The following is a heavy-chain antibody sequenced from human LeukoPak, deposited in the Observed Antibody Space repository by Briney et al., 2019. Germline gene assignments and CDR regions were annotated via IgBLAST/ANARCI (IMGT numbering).Heavy chain of an antibody. D-gene: IGHD6-19*01. J-gene: IGHJ4*02. Sequence: KLGESLKISCKASGYSFTRYWISWVRQMPGKGLELMGRFDPSDSYTNYSPSFQGHVTISADKSISTAYLKWRSLKASDTAIYYCARTYSSGWAFFDYWGQGNMVTVSS. CDR2: FDPSDSYT. CDR3: ARTYSSGWAFFDY. V-gene: IGHV5-10-1*01. CDR1: GYSFTRYW.